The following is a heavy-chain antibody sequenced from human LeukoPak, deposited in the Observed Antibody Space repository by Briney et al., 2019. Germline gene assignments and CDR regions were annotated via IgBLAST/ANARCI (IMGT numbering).Heavy chain of an antibody. CDR2: FDPEKGET. Sequence: ASVKVSCKVSGYTLTELSMHWVRQAPGKGFEWMGRFDPEKGETIYAQKFQGRVTMTRNTSISTAYMELSSLRSEDTAVYYCARDNGGTAMAYYSYYYMDVWGKGTTVTISS. V-gene: IGHV1-24*01. CDR3: ARDNGGTAMAYYSYYYMDV. J-gene: IGHJ6*03. CDR1: GYTLTELS. D-gene: IGHD5-18*01.